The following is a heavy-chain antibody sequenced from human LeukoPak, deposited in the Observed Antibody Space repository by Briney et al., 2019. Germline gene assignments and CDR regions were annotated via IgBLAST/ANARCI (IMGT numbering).Heavy chain of an antibody. J-gene: IGHJ4*02. V-gene: IGHV4-59*08. CDR2: ISYTGNT. D-gene: IGHD2-21*02. Sequence: PSETLSLTCSVSGGSISGDSWTWIRQPPGKGLEWIGFISYTGNTNYYNPSLKSRVTMSVDTSMNQFSLKLSSVTAADTAVYYCARLGNCGNDCYAADYWGQGTLVTVSS. CDR3: ARLGNCGNDCYAADY. CDR1: GGSISGDS.